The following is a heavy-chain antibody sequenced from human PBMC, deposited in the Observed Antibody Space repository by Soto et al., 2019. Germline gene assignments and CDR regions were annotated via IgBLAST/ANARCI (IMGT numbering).Heavy chain of an antibody. V-gene: IGHV3-11*03. D-gene: IGHD6-13*01. Sequence: QVQLLQSGGGLVKPGGSLRLSCVASGFTVSAYYMAWIRQTPGKGLEWISYISGDSRDTNFADSVKGRFTMSRDNAKNSLYLQMNSLRAEDTAVYFCATGQQVRKAAIWGQGTMVTVSS. CDR2: ISGDSRDT. CDR3: ATGQQVRKAAI. CDR1: GFTVSAYY. J-gene: IGHJ3*02.